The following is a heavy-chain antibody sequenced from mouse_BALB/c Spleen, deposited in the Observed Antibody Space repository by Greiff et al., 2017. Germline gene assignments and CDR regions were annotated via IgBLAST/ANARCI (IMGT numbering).Heavy chain of an antibody. CDR1: GYAFSSSW. CDR3: ARDPNYY. Sequence: VKLQESGPELVKPGASVKISCKASGYAFSSSWMNWVKQRPGQGLEWIGRIYPGDGDTNYNGKFKGKATLTADKSSSTAYMQLSSLTSVDSAVYFCARDPNYYWGQGTTLTVSS. V-gene: IGHV1-82*01. CDR2: IYPGDGDT. J-gene: IGHJ2*01.